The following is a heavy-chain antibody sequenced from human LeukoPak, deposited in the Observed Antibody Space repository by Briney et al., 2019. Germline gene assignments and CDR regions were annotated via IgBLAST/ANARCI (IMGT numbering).Heavy chain of an antibody. V-gene: IGHV5-51*01. CDR2: IYPGDSDT. J-gene: IGHJ6*02. Sequence: GESLKISCKGSGYSFTSYWVGWVRQMPGKGLEWMGIIYPGDSDTRYSPSFQGQVTISADKSISTAYLQWSSLKASDTAMYYCARQMGPYSSSWATVDVWGQGTTVTVSS. CDR3: ARQMGPYSSSWATVDV. CDR1: GYSFTSYW. D-gene: IGHD6-6*01.